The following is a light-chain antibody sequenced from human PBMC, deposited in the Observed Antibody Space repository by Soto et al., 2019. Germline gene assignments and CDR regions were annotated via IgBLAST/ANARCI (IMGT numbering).Light chain of an antibody. V-gene: IGKV3-20*01. J-gene: IGKJ1*01. CDR3: QQFGGSPPSWT. CDR2: GAS. Sequence: ESVLKQSPGTLSLSPGERATLSCRASQSVSSNSLAWYQQKPGQAPRLLIYGASSRATGTPDRFSGSGSGTDFTLTISRLEPEDFAVYYCQQFGGSPPSWTFGQGTKVEI. CDR1: QSVSSNS.